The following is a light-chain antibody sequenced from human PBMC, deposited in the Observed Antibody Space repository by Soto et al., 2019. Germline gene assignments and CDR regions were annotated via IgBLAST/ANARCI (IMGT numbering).Light chain of an antibody. CDR1: QSVSSSY. V-gene: IGKV3-20*01. Sequence: ELVLTQSPGTLSLSPGERATLSCRASQSVSSSYLAWYQQKPGQAPRLLIYAASSRATGIPDRFSGSGSGTDFTLTISRLEPEDFAVYFCQQYGTSLPFTLGQGTKVDIK. J-gene: IGKJ2*01. CDR2: AAS. CDR3: QQYGTSLPFT.